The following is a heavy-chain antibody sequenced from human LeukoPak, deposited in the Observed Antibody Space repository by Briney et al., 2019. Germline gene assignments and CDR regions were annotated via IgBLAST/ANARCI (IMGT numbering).Heavy chain of an antibody. J-gene: IGHJ4*02. CDR2: INSDGSSA. CDR3: ATYKSPYCFDY. V-gene: IGHV3-74*01. D-gene: IGHD1-14*01. Sequence: GGSLRLSCAAAAFTLSHAWMHWVRQAPGKGQVWVSRINSDGSSASYADSVKGRFTISRDNAKNTLYLQMNSLRAEDTAVYYCATYKSPYCFDYWGQGTLVTVSS. CDR1: AFTLSHAW.